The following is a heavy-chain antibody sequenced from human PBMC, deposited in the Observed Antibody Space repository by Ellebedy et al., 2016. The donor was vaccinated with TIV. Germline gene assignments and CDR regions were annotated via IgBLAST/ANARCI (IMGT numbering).Heavy chain of an antibody. D-gene: IGHD3-10*01. Sequence: AASVKVSCKASGYTFTSYGISWVRQAPGQGLEWMGWISAYNGNTNYAQKLQGRVTMTTDTSTSTAYMGLRSLRSDDTAVYYYAREAMVRGGIIKASDYWGQGTLVTVSS. CDR2: ISAYNGNT. V-gene: IGHV1-18*04. J-gene: IGHJ4*02. CDR3: AREAMVRGGIIKASDY. CDR1: GYTFTSYG.